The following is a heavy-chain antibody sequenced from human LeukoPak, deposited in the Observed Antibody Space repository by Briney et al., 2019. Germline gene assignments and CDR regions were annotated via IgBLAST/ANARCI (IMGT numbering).Heavy chain of an antibody. J-gene: IGHJ1*01. CDR3: ASGDYEYFQH. CDR1: GGSISSSSYY. V-gene: IGHV4-39*07. D-gene: IGHD4-17*01. Sequence: SETLSLTCTVSGGSISSSSYYWGWIRQPPGKGLEWIGSIYYSGSTYYSPSLKGRVAVSLDTSKNQFSLNLSSVTAADTAVYYCASGDYEYFQHWGQGTLVTVSS. CDR2: IYYSGST.